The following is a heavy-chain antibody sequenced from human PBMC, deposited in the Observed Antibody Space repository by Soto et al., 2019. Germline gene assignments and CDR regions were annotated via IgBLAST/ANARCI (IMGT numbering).Heavy chain of an antibody. Sequence: QVQLVQSGAEVKKPGSSVKVSCKASGGTFSSYAISWVRQAPGQGLEWMGGIIPIFGTANYAQKFQGRVTITADESTSTAYMELSSLRSEDTAVYYCARDRAQVLTAAGNWFDPWGQGTLVTVSS. D-gene: IGHD2-21*02. V-gene: IGHV1-69*01. CDR1: GGTFSSYA. J-gene: IGHJ5*02. CDR2: IIPIFGTA. CDR3: ARDRAQVLTAAGNWFDP.